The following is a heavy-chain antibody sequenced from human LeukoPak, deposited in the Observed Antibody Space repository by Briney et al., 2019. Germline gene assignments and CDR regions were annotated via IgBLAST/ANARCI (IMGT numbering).Heavy chain of an antibody. CDR2: IVSDGSNT. J-gene: IGHJ4*02. CDR3: ARGRPHGNDY. D-gene: IGHD4-23*01. Sequence: GGSLRLSCAASGFTFSSYWMNWVRQVPGKGLVWVSRIVSDGSNTNYADSVKGRFTISRDNAKNTLYLQMNSLRVEDTAVYYCARGRPHGNDYWGQGTLVTVSS. V-gene: IGHV3-74*01. CDR1: GFTFSSYW.